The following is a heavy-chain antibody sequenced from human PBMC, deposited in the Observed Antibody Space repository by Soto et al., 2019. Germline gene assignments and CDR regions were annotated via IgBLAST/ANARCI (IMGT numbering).Heavy chain of an antibody. V-gene: IGHV3-23*01. CDR2: ISGTGTTT. Sequence: ESVGGLIQPGGSLRLSCAASGFTFSSYAMTWVRQAPGKGLEWVSTISGTGTTTYYADSVKGRFTISRDNSKNTLYLQMNSLRTEDTAVYYCVKAVYLLDFDYWGQGTLVTVSS. CDR1: GFTFSSYA. J-gene: IGHJ4*02. D-gene: IGHD2-8*01. CDR3: VKAVYLLDFDY.